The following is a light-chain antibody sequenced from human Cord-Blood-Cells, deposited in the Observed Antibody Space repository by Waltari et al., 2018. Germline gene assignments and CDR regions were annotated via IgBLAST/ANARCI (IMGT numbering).Light chain of an antibody. J-gene: IGLJ1*01. CDR1: SSNIGSNT. Sequence: QSVLTQPPSASGTPGQRVAISCSGSSSNIGSNTVNWYQQPPGTAPKLLIYRNKQRPSGVPDRFSGSKSGTSASLAISGLQAEDEADYYCAAWDDSLNGYVFGTGTKVTVL. CDR2: RNK. V-gene: IGLV1-44*01. CDR3: AAWDDSLNGYV.